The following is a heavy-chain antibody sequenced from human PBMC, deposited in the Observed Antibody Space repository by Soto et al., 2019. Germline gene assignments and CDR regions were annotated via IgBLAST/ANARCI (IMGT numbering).Heavy chain of an antibody. D-gene: IGHD4-4*01. J-gene: IGHJ2*01. CDR1: GFTFSSYA. CDR2: ISYDGSNK. V-gene: IGHV3-30-3*01. CDR3: ARPLWRNDYNWGYFAL. Sequence: QVQLVESGGGVVQPGRSLRLSCAASGFTFSSYAMHWVRQAPGKGLEWVAVISYDGSNKYYADSVKGRFTISRDNSQNSLSLQMNSLRAEDTAVYYCARPLWRNDYNWGYFALWGRGTLVTVSS.